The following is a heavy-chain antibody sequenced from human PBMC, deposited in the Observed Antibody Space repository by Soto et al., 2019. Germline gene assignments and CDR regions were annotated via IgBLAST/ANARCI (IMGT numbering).Heavy chain of an antibody. V-gene: IGHV1-18*01. D-gene: IGHD3-16*01. CDR3: VGGGTPTDY. CDR1: GYTFTNFG. J-gene: IGHJ4*02. Sequence: QVQLVQSGAEVKKPGASVKVSCKASGYTFTNFGISWVRQAPGQGLEWMGWISAYNGNTNYAQNFQGRVTMTTDTSTSPAYMELRSLRSEDTAVYYCVGGGTPTDYWGQGTLVTVSS. CDR2: ISAYNGNT.